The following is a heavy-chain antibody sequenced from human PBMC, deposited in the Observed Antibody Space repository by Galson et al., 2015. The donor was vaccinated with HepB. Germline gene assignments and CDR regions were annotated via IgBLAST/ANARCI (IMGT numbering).Heavy chain of an antibody. CDR1: GFTFSSYS. V-gene: IGHV3-21*01. D-gene: IGHD2-2*01. CDR3: ARAAGGVVPASGVDYYYYYYMDV. Sequence: SLRLSCAASGFTFSSYSMNWVRQAPGKGLEWVSSISSSSSYIYYADSVKGRFTISRDNAKNSLYLQMNSLRAEDTAVYYCARAAGGVVPASGVDYYYYYYMDVWGKGTTVTVSS. J-gene: IGHJ6*03. CDR2: ISSSSSYI.